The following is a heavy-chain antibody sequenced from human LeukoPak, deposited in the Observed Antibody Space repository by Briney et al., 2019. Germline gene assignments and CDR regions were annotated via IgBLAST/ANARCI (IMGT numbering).Heavy chain of an antibody. CDR1: GGSFSGYY. CDR2: INHSGST. D-gene: IGHD3-10*01. CDR3: ASALWFGGSSFDY. Sequence: SETLSLTCAVYGGSFSGYYWSWIRQPPGKGLEWIGEINHSGSTNYNPSLKSRVTISVDTSKNQFSLKLSSVTAAGTAVYYCASALWFGGSSFDYWGQGTLVTVSS. J-gene: IGHJ4*02. V-gene: IGHV4-34*01.